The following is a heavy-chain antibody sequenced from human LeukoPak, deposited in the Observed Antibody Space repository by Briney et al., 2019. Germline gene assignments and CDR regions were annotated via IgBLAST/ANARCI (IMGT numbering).Heavy chain of an antibody. CDR1: GGSISSYY. CDR2: IHYTGTT. J-gene: IGHJ4*02. Sequence: PSETLSLTCTVSGGSISSYYWSWIRQPPGKGLDWIGYIHYTGTTNYNPSLKSRPTISLDTSKNQFSLSLSSVTAADTAVYYCARHLQVAAAGMFDYWGQGSLVTVSS. D-gene: IGHD6-13*01. CDR3: ARHLQVAAAGMFDY. V-gene: IGHV4-59*08.